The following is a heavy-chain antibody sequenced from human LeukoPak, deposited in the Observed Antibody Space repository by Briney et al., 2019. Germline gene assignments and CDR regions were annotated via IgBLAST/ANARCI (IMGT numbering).Heavy chain of an antibody. CDR1: GFTFSSYG. J-gene: IGHJ4*02. V-gene: IGHV3-21*01. Sequence: GGSLRLSCAASGFTFSSYGMNWVRQAPGKGLEWVSSISSKSSYIYYADPVKGRFTISRDNAKNSLYLEVNSLRAEDTAVYYCTRQYYDIWSGYFTADYYFDYWGQGTLVTVSS. CDR3: TRQYYDIWSGYFTADYYFDY. D-gene: IGHD3-3*01. CDR2: ISSKSSYI.